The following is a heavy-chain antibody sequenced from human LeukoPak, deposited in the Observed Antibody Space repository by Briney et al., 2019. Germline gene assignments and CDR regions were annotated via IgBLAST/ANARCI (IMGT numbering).Heavy chain of an antibody. CDR2: ISAYNGNT. Sequence: ASVKVSCKATGCTYTSYGICWVRQAPGQGLEWMGWISAYNGNTNYAQKLQGRVTMTTDTSTSTAYMELRSLRSDDTAVYYCARGSSGWWYFDYWGQGTLVTVSS. J-gene: IGHJ4*02. CDR3: ARGSSGWWYFDY. CDR1: GCTYTSYG. V-gene: IGHV1-18*01. D-gene: IGHD6-19*01.